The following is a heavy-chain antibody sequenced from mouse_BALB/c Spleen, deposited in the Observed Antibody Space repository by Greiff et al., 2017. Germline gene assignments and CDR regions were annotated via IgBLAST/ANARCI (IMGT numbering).Heavy chain of an antibody. CDR2: IRSGGSYT. V-gene: IGHV5-6*01. D-gene: IGHD1-1*01. CDR3: ARHGTTVVAAEAMDY. J-gene: IGHJ4*01. Sequence: EVQLVESGGDLVKPGGSLKLSCAASGFTFSSYGMSWVRQTPDKRLEWVGTIRSGGSYTYYPASVKGRFTISRDNTKNTLYLQMSRLKSEDTAVYYCARHGTTVVAAEAMDYWGQGTSVTVSS. CDR1: GFTFSSYG.